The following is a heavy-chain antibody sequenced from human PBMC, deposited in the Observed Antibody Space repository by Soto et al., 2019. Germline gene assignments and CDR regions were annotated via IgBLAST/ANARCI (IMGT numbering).Heavy chain of an antibody. CDR2: INPNSGGT. Sequence: ASVKVSCKASGYTFTGYYMHWVRQAPGQGLEWMGWINPNSGGTNYAQKFQGRVTMTRDTSTSTAYMELSRLRSDDTAVYYCARVVFGDYAAIDYWGQGTLVTVSS. V-gene: IGHV1-2*02. D-gene: IGHD4-17*01. CDR3: ARVVFGDYAAIDY. CDR1: GYTFTGYY. J-gene: IGHJ4*02.